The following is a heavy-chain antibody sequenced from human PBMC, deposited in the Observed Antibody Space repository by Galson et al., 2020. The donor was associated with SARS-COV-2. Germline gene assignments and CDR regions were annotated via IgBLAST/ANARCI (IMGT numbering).Heavy chain of an antibody. CDR2: LNPKSGDT. D-gene: IGHD4-17*01. CDR1: GYISTDFY. J-gene: IGHJ4*02. V-gene: IGHV1-2*02. CDR3: VREDYGDYEWGGTRDF. Sequence: ASVKVSCKPSGYISTDFYIYWVRQAPGQGLAWMGWLNPKSGDTNYAQKFQGRVTLTRDTSISTANMELSSLTSDDTAVYYCVREDYGDYEWGGTRDFWGQGTLVTVSA.